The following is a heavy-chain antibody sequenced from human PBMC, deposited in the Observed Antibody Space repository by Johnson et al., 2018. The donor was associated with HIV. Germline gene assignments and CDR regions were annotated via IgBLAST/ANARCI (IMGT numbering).Heavy chain of an antibody. V-gene: IGHV3-9*01. CDR3: AKDKFMFLDNPVDAFDV. CDR2: ISWNSGSI. D-gene: IGHD3/OR15-3a*01. Sequence: VQLVESGGGLVQPGRSLRLSCAASGFTFDDYAMHWVRQAPGKGLVWVSGISWNSGSIGYADSVKGRFTISRDNSNNTLYLHMNSLRPDDTGVYYCAKDKFMFLDNPVDAFDVWGQGTMVTFSS. CDR1: GFTFDDYA. J-gene: IGHJ3*01.